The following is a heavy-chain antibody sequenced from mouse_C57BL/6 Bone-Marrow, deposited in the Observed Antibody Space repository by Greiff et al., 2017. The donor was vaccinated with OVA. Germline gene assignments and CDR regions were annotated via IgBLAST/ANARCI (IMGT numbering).Heavy chain of an antibody. Sequence: QVQLQHSGAELVKPGASVKISCKASGYAFSSYWMNWVKQRPGQGLEWIGQFYPGDGDTNYNGKFKGKATLTADKSSSTAYMQLSSRTSEDSAVYFCTRGGYYSNPHWYFDVWGTRTTVTVSS. J-gene: IGHJ1*03. CDR2: FYPGDGDT. V-gene: IGHV1-80*01. CDR3: TRGGYYSNPHWYFDV. CDR1: GYAFSSYW. D-gene: IGHD2-5*01.